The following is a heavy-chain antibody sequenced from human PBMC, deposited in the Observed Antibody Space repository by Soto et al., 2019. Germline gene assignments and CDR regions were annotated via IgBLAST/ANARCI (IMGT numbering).Heavy chain of an antibody. J-gene: IGHJ5*02. CDR2: IYYSGST. CDR1: GGSVSSGSYY. V-gene: IGHV4-61*01. Sequence: SETLSLTCTVSGGSVSSGSYYWSWIRQPPGKGLEWIGYIYYSGSTNYNASLKSRVTISVDTSKNQFSLKLSSVTAADTAVYYCARDSRQQLVRGGWFDPWGQGTLVTVSS. CDR3: ARDSRQQLVRGGWFDP. D-gene: IGHD6-13*01.